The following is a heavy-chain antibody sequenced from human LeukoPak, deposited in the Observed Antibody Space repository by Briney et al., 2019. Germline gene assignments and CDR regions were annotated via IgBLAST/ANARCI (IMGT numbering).Heavy chain of an antibody. Sequence: ASVKVSCKASGYTFTGDYMHWVRQAPGQGLELMGWINPNSGGTNYAQKFQGRVTMTRDTSISTAYMELSRLRSDDTAVYYCARVSGSYDSDYFDYWGQGTLVTVSS. D-gene: IGHD1-26*01. J-gene: IGHJ4*02. CDR2: INPNSGGT. V-gene: IGHV1-2*02. CDR1: GYTFTGDY. CDR3: ARVSGSYDSDYFDY.